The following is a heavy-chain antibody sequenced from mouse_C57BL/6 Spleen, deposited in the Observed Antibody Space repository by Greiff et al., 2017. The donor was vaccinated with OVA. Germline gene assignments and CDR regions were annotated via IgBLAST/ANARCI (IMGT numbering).Heavy chain of an antibody. Sequence: QVQLQQSGPELVKPGASVKISCKASGYAFSSSWMNWVKQRPGKGLEWIGRIYPGDGDTNYNGKFKGKATLTADKSSSTAYMQLSSLTSEDSAVYFCARSPSYHFDYWGQGTTLTVSS. CDR1: GYAFSSSW. CDR2: IYPGDGDT. CDR3: ARSPSYHFDY. D-gene: IGHD2-10*01. V-gene: IGHV1-82*01. J-gene: IGHJ2*01.